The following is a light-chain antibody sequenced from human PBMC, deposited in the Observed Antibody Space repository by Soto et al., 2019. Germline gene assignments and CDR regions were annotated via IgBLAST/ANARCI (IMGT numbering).Light chain of an antibody. CDR2: GNS. V-gene: IGLV1-40*01. CDR3: HSYDSSLSVWL. Sequence: QSVLTQPPSVSGAPGQRVTISCTGSSSNIGAGYDVHWYQQLPETAPKLLIYGNSNRPSGVPDRFSGSKSGTSASLAITGLQAEDEADYYCHSYDSSLSVWLFGGGTKLTVL. J-gene: IGLJ3*02. CDR1: SSNIGAGYD.